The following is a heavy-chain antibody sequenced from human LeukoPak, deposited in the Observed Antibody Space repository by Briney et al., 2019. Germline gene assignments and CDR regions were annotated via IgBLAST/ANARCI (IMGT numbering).Heavy chain of an antibody. D-gene: IGHD3-10*01. Sequence: LSLTCAVYGGSFSDYYMSWIRQAPGKGLEWVSYISSSGSTIYYADSVKGRFTISRDNAKNSLYLQMNSLRAEDTAVYYCARDLMVTMVRGVDYFDYWGQGTLVTVSS. CDR2: ISSSGSTI. CDR1: GGSFSDYY. CDR3: ARDLMVTMVRGVDYFDY. J-gene: IGHJ4*02. V-gene: IGHV3-11*01.